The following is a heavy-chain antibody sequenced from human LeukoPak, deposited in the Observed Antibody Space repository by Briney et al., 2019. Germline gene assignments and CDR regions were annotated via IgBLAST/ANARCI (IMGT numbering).Heavy chain of an antibody. J-gene: IGHJ4*02. CDR2: IRYDGSNK. D-gene: IGHD6-13*01. CDR1: GFTFSSYA. CDR3: AKDPGIAAAVFDY. Sequence: GGSLRLSCAASGFTFSSYAMHWVRQAPGKGLEWVAFIRYDGSNKYYADSVKGRFTISRDNSKNTLYLQMNSLRAEDTAVYYCAKDPGIAAAVFDYWGQGTLVTVSS. V-gene: IGHV3-30*02.